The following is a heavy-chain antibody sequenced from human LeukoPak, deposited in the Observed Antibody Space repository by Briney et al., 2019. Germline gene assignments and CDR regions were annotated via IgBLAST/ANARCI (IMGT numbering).Heavy chain of an antibody. J-gene: IGHJ1*01. V-gene: IGHV1-2*02. CDR1: GYTFSGYY. Sequence: ASVTVSCKASGYTFSGYYMHWVRQAPGQGLEWMGWINPNSGGTNYAQKFQGRVTMTRDTSISTAYMELSRLRSDDTAVYYCARGYPLSTTAAGTYFQHGGQGTLVTVS. CDR3: ARGYPLSTTAAGTYFQH. CDR2: INPNSGGT. D-gene: IGHD6-13*01.